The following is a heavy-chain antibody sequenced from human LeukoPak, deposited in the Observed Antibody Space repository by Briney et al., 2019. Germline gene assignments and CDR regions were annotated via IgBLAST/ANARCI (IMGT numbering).Heavy chain of an antibody. D-gene: IGHD3-10*01. J-gene: IGHJ4*02. CDR2: IYTSGST. CDR1: GGSISSSSYY. V-gene: IGHV4-61*05. CDR3: ARVSLVRGAPDYYFDY. Sequence: PSETLSLTCTVSGGSISSSSYYWGWIRQPPGKGLEWIGRIYTSGSTNYNPSLKSRVTMSVDTSKNQFSLKLSSVTAADTAVYYCARVSLVRGAPDYYFDYWGQGTLVTVSS.